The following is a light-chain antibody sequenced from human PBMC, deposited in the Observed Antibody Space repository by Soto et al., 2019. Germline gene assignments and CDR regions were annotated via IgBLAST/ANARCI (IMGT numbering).Light chain of an antibody. Sequence: QSALTQPPSVSGAPGQRVTISCTGSSSNIGAGYDVHWYQQLPGTAPKLLIYGNSNRPSGVLDRFSGSKSGTSASLAITGLQAEDEADYYCQSYDSSLSVYVFGTGTKVTVL. CDR3: QSYDSSLSVYV. J-gene: IGLJ1*01. CDR1: SSNIGAGYD. V-gene: IGLV1-40*01. CDR2: GNS.